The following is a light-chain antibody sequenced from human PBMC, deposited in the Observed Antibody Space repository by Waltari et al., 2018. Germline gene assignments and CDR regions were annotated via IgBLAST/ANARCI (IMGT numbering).Light chain of an antibody. CDR1: QSVASN. J-gene: IGKJ2*01. Sequence: EIVMTQSPDTLSVSPGERATLSCRASQSVASNVAWYQQSPGQSPRLLIYGASTRAPGIPARFSGSGSGKQFTLTIASLQSEDFAVYYCQQYNNWPPYTFGQGTKLEIK. CDR3: QQYNNWPPYT. V-gene: IGKV3-15*01. CDR2: GAS.